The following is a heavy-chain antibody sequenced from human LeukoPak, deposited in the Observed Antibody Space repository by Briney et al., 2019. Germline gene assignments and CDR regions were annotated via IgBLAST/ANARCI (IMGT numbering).Heavy chain of an antibody. V-gene: IGHV1-18*01. D-gene: IGHD3-22*01. CDR2: ISAYNGNT. CDR1: GYTFTSYG. J-gene: IGHJ3*02. CDR3: ASYGGDSSMDQGLQAAFDI. Sequence: ASVEVSCKASGYTFTSYGISWVRQAPGQGLEWMGWISAYNGNTNYAQKLQGRVTMTRDMSTSTVYMELSSLRSEDTAVYYCASYGGDSSMDQGLQAAFDIWGQGTMVTVSS.